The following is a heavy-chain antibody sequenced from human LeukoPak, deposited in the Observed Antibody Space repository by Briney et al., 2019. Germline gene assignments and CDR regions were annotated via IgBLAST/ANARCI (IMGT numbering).Heavy chain of an antibody. Sequence: GGSLRLSCAASGFTFSNYGMHWVRQAPGKGLEWVAVIWYDGSNKYYADSVKGRFTISRDNSKNTLYLQMNSLRAEDTAVYYCARGGRGYSYGYLYYWGQGTLVTVSS. CDR1: GFTFSNYG. V-gene: IGHV3-33*01. J-gene: IGHJ4*02. CDR2: IWYDGSNK. D-gene: IGHD5-18*01. CDR3: ARGGRGYSYGYLYY.